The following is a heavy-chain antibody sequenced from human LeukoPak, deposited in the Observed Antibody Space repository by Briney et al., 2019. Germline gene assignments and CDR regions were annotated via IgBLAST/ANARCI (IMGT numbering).Heavy chain of an antibody. V-gene: IGHV4-59*11. D-gene: IGHD2-2*01. CDR2: IYYTGTT. Sequence: SETLSLTCTVGGGSLSGHYWGWIRQPPGKGLELVAHIYYTGTTLYHPSLNSRIPITLYTSRNQFSLRLTSVIAADTAVYYCARFSWGCSTASCYLTNWGQGTLVTVSS. J-gene: IGHJ4*02. CDR3: ARFSWGCSTASCYLTN. CDR1: GGSLSGHY.